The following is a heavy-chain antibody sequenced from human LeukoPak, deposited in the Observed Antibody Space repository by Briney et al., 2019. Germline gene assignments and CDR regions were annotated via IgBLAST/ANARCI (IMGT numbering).Heavy chain of an antibody. CDR3: ARGRGLALRGFDP. V-gene: IGHV4-59*01. CDR1: GGSISSYY. Sequence: SENLSLTCTVSGGSISSYYWSWIRQPPGKGLEWIGYIYYSGSTNYNPSLKSRVTISVDTSKNQFSLKLSSVTAADTAVYYCARGRGLALRGFDPWGQGTLVTVSS. D-gene: IGHD3/OR15-3a*01. J-gene: IGHJ5*02. CDR2: IYYSGST.